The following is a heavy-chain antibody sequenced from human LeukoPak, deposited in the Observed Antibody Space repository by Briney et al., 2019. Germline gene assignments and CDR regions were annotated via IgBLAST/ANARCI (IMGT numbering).Heavy chain of an antibody. Sequence: GGSLRLSCAASGFSFSSYNMNWVRQAPGKGLEWVSVIHPGGTIYYADSVKGTFTISRDNSKNTLYLEMNTLRVEDTAVYYCAMYSSAWYAVYWGQGTLVTVSS. D-gene: IGHD6-19*01. CDR1: GFSFSSYN. CDR3: AMYSSAWYAVY. V-gene: IGHV3-66*01. CDR2: IHPGGTI. J-gene: IGHJ4*02.